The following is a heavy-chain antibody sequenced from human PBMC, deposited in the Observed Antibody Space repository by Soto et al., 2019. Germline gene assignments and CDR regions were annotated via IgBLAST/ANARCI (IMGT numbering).Heavy chain of an antibody. J-gene: IGHJ6*02. CDR3: ARGFMVWFGEFPPDGMDV. V-gene: IGHV4-59*01. CDR2: IYYSGST. Sequence: LSLTCTVSGGSISSYYWSWIRQPPGKGLEWIGYIYYSGSTNYNPSLKSRVTISVDTSKNQFSLKLSSVTAADTAVYYCARGFMVWFGEFPPDGMDVWGQGTTVTVSS. CDR1: GGSISSYY. D-gene: IGHD3-10*01.